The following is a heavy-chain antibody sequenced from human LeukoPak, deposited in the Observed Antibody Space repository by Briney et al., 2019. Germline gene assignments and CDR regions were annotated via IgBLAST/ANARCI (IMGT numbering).Heavy chain of an antibody. Sequence: ASVKVSCKASGYTFTSYDINWVRQATGQGLEWMGWMNPNSGNTGYAQKFQGRVTITRNTSISTAYMELSSLRSEDTAVYYCARVEVRRRGFWSGYRDQAYDGFDIWGQGTRVTVSS. J-gene: IGHJ3*02. V-gene: IGHV1-8*03. D-gene: IGHD3-3*01. CDR1: GYTFTSYD. CDR3: ARVEVRRRGFWSGYRDQAYDGFDI. CDR2: MNPNSGNT.